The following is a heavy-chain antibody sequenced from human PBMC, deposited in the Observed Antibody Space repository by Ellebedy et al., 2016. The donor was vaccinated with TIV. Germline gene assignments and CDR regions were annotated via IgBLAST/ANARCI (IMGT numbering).Heavy chain of an antibody. Sequence: SETLSLXXTVSGGPISSYYWSWIRQPAGKGLEWIGRIYTSGSTNYNPSLKSRVTMSVDTSKNQFSLKLSSVTAADTAVYYCARSVATGTSSSSWYNPFDYWGQGTLVTVSS. D-gene: IGHD6-13*01. CDR3: ARSVATGTSSSSWYNPFDY. CDR1: GGPISSYY. J-gene: IGHJ4*02. V-gene: IGHV4-4*07. CDR2: IYTSGST.